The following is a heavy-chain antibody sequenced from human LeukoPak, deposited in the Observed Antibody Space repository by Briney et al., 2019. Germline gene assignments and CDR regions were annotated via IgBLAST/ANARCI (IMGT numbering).Heavy chain of an antibody. D-gene: IGHD2-15*01. CDR3: TRHPAEGDY. CDR1: GFTFSDFY. J-gene: IGHJ4*02. Sequence: PGGSLRLSCAASGFTFSDFYMSWIRQDPGKGLESISYISGSSSNTNYADSVKGRFTISRDNAKKSLYLQMNSLRAEDTAVYYCTRHPAEGDYWGQGTLVTVSS. CDR2: ISGSSSNT. V-gene: IGHV3-11*03.